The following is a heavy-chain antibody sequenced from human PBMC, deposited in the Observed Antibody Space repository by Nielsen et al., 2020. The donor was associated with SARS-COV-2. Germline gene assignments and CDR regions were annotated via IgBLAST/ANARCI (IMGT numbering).Heavy chain of an antibody. Sequence: LRLSCSVSGASIRDYYWSWIRQPPGKELGWIGYIHHRGTTNYNPSLKSRVILSVDTSKNQFSLRLTSVTAADTAVYYCARGGWSLDSWGQGTLVTVSS. CDR1: GASIRDYY. CDR3: ARGGWSLDS. CDR2: IHHRGTT. D-gene: IGHD5-12*01. V-gene: IGHV4-59*13. J-gene: IGHJ4*02.